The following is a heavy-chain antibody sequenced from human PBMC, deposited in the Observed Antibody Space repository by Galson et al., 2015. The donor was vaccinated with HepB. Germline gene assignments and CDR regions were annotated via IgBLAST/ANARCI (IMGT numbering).Heavy chain of an antibody. CDR1: GFTFSDYY. CDR3: ARSSGSYEGYFDY. J-gene: IGHJ4*02. Sequence: SLRLSCAASGFTFSDYYMSWIRQAPGKGLEWVSYISSSSSYTNYADSVKGRFTISRDNAKNSLYLQMNSLRAEDTAVYYCARSSGSYEGYFDYWGQGTLVTVSS. D-gene: IGHD1-26*01. V-gene: IGHV3-11*06. CDR2: ISSSSSYT.